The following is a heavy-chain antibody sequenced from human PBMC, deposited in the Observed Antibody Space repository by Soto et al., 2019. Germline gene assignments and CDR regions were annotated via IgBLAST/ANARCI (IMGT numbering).Heavy chain of an antibody. CDR3: AREVLYYDSSGYSWDDAFDV. CDR1: GGSISSTAYS. V-gene: IGHV4-30-2*01. D-gene: IGHD3-22*01. J-gene: IGHJ3*01. Sequence: QLQLQEFGSGLVKPSQALSLTCAVSGGSISSTAYSWSWIRQPPGKGLEWIGFIYQSGSTYSNPSLKSRLTMSLERPKNQFSLKLTSVTAADTAVYYCAREVLYYDSSGYSWDDAFDVWGQGTMVTVSS. CDR2: IYQSGST.